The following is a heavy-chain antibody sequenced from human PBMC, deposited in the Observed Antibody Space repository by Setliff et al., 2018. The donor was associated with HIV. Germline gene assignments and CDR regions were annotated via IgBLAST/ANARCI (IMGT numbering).Heavy chain of an antibody. J-gene: IGHJ5*01. Sequence: ASVKVSCKTSGYTFINYDINWVRQATGQGLEWMGWMNPNSSNSGYAQNFQGRVTMTLDTSISTAYMELSSLTSEDTAVYYCTRGRHSQTAGAIRFAFWGQGSLVTVSS. D-gene: IGHD3-10*01. CDR3: TRGRHSQTAGAIRFAF. V-gene: IGHV1-8*02. CDR2: MNPNSSNS. CDR1: GYTFINYD.